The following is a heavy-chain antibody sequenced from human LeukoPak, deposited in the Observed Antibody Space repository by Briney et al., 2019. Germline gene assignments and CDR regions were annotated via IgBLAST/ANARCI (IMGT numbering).Heavy chain of an antibody. CDR2: ISGGGST. CDR3: AKDGSYSGSPNWFDT. V-gene: IGHV3-23*01. J-gene: IGHJ5*02. CDR1: GFTFITYV. Sequence: GGSLRLSCAASGFTFITYVMTWVRQAPGKGLELVSGISGGGSTYYADSVKGRFTISRDNSKNTLYLQMNSLRAEDTAVYFCAKDGSYSGSPNWFDTWGQGTLVTVSS. D-gene: IGHD3-10*01.